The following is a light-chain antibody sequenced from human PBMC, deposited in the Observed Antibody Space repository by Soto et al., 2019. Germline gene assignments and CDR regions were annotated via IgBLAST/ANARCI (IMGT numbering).Light chain of an antibody. CDR2: EVT. Sequence: QSALTQPASVSGSPGQSNTISCTGTSSHVGGYNYVSWYQQHPGKAPKLIIYEVTNRPSGISYRFSGSKSGNTASLTISGLQAEDEADYYCCSHTSSNTRVFGTGTKLTVL. CDR3: CSHTSSNTRV. CDR1: SSHVGGYNY. J-gene: IGLJ1*01. V-gene: IGLV2-14*01.